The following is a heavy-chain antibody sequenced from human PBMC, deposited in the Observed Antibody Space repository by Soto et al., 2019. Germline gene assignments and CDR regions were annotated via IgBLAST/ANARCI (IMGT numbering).Heavy chain of an antibody. CDR3: ARGVTIFGVVASPRGWFDP. J-gene: IGHJ5*02. CDR1: GGSISSYY. D-gene: IGHD3-3*01. CDR2: IYYSGST. Sequence: SETLSLTCTVSGGSISSYYWIWIRQPPGKGLEWIGYIYYSGSTNYNPSLKSRVTISVDTSKNQFSLKLSSVTAADTAVYYCARGVTIFGVVASPRGWFDPWGQGTLVTVSS. V-gene: IGHV4-59*01.